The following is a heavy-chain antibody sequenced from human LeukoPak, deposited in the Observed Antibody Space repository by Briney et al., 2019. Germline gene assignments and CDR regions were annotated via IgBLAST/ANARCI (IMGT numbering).Heavy chain of an antibody. V-gene: IGHV3-11*01. CDR1: GGSFSGYY. J-gene: IGHJ5*02. CDR2: ISNSGDTR. Sequence: LSLTCAVYGGSFSGYYWSWIRQPPGKGLEWLAYISNSGDTRKYADSVTGRFTISRDNAKNSVFLQMNSLRAEDSGVYYCARDVRGRTPLKLGMKWFDPWGQGTRVTVSS. CDR3: ARDVRGRTPLKLGMKWFDP. D-gene: IGHD7-27*01.